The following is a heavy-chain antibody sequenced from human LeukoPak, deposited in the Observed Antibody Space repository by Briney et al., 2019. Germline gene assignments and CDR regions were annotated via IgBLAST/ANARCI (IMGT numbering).Heavy chain of an antibody. D-gene: IGHD2-15*01. Sequence: SETLSLTCTVSGGSISSYYWSWIRQPPGKGLEWIGEINHSGSTNYNPSLKSRVTISVDTSKNQFSLKLSSVTAADTAVYYCARAPHVVVAPPGNWFDPWGQGTLVTVSS. CDR1: GGSISSYY. CDR3: ARAPHVVVAPPGNWFDP. V-gene: IGHV4-34*01. CDR2: INHSGST. J-gene: IGHJ5*02.